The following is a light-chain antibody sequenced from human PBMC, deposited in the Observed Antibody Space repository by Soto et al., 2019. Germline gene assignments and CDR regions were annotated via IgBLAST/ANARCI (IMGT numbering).Light chain of an antibody. CDR2: DAS. V-gene: IGKV3-11*01. J-gene: IGKJ1*01. CDR1: QSVSNY. Sequence: EIVLAQSPATLSSSPGERATLSCRASQSVSNYLAWYQQKPGQAPRLLIYDASNRATGIPARFRGSGSGTDFTLTISSLQSVDFAVYSCQQYNNWPWTFGQGTKVDIK. CDR3: QQYNNWPWT.